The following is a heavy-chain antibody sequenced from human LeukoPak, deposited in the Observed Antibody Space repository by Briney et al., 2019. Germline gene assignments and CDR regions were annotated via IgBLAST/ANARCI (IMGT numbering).Heavy chain of an antibody. D-gene: IGHD3-10*01. J-gene: IGHJ5*02. CDR2: INHSGST. Sequence: PSETLSLTCAVYGGSFSGYYWSWIRQPPGKGLEWIGKINHSGSTNYNPSLKSRVTISVDTSKNQFSLKLSSVTAADTAVYYCARGILWFGEPKISNWFDPWGQGTLVTVSS. CDR3: ARGILWFGEPKISNWFDP. CDR1: GGSFSGYY. V-gene: IGHV4-34*01.